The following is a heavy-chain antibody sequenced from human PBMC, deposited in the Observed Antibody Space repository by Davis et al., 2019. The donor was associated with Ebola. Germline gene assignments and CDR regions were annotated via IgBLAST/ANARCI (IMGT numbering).Heavy chain of an antibody. D-gene: IGHD2-15*01. CDR2: INRDGSTT. CDR3: ARDRYCSGGGCPDYYYGMDV. Sequence: GESLKISCAASGFTFSSYAMSWVRQAPGKGLVWVSCINRDGSTTTYADSVKGRFTISRDNAKNTLYLQMNNLRVEDTAVYYCARDRYCSGGGCPDYYYGMDVWGQGTTVTVSS. V-gene: IGHV3-74*03. J-gene: IGHJ6*02. CDR1: GFTFSSYA.